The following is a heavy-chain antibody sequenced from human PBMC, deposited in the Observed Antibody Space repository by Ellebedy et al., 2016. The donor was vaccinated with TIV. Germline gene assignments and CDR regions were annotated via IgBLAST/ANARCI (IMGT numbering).Heavy chain of an antibody. Sequence: ASVKVSCKASGYTFTAYYIHWVRQAPGQGLEWIGWINPDSGVTNFAQKFQGRVIMTRDTSVNTAYMELSRLESDDTAVYYCARVIRGSSGMDVWGQGTTVTVS. CDR2: INPDSGVT. V-gene: IGHV1-2*02. D-gene: IGHD6-13*01. J-gene: IGHJ6*02. CDR1: GYTFTAYY. CDR3: ARVIRGSSGMDV.